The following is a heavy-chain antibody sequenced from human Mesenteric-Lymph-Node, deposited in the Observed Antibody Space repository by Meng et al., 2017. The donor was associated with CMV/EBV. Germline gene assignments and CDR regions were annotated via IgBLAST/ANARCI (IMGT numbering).Heavy chain of an antibody. CDR3: ARDQGDGYNFDY. CDR1: GYTFTSYY. V-gene: IGHV1-46*01. CDR2: INPSGGST. Sequence: SCKAAGYTFTSYYMHGVRQAPGQGLEWMGIINPSGGSTSYAQKFQGRVTMTRDTSTSTVYMELSSLRSEDTAVYYCARDQGDGYNFDYWGQGTLVTVSS. J-gene: IGHJ4*02. D-gene: IGHD5-24*01.